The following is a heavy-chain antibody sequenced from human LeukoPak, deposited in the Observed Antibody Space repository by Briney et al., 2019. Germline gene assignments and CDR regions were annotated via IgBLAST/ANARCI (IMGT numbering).Heavy chain of an antibody. Sequence: SETLSLTCTVSGGSINSYYWSWIRQPPGKGLECIGYIHYTGSTNYNPSLKSRVTISVDTSKNQFSLKLSSVTAADTAIYYCARGGYYGSGNDYRFDPWGQGTLVTVSS. CDR1: GGSINSYY. D-gene: IGHD3-10*01. CDR3: ARGGYYGSGNDYRFDP. J-gene: IGHJ5*02. CDR2: IHYTGST. V-gene: IGHV4-59*01.